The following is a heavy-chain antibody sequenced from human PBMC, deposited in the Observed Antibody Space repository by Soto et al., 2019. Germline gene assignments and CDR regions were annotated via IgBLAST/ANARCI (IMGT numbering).Heavy chain of an antibody. V-gene: IGHV3-7*01. Sequence: QGKGLEWVANIKQDGSEKYYVDSVKGRFTISRDNAKNSLYLQMNSLRAEDTAVYYCARSIAARLNWFAPWGQGTLVTVSS. CDR2: IKQDGSEK. J-gene: IGHJ5*02. D-gene: IGHD6-6*01. CDR3: ARSIAARLNWFAP.